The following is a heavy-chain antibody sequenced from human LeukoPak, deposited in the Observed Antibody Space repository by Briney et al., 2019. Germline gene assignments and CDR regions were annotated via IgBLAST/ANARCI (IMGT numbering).Heavy chain of an antibody. CDR3: AKAGVRSYYYYMDV. CDR2: IYQSGST. J-gene: IGHJ6*03. D-gene: IGHD1-1*01. CDR1: GYSISSGYY. Sequence: SETLSLSCTISGYSISSGYYVGWIRQPRGKGLECIGSIYQSGSTYYNPSLKSRVTISVDTSKNQFSLKLSSVTAADTAVYYCAKAGVRSYYYYMDVWGKGTTVTVSS. V-gene: IGHV4-38-2*02.